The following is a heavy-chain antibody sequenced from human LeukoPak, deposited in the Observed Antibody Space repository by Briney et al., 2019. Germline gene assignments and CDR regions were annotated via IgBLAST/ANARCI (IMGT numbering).Heavy chain of an antibody. CDR2: IYYSGST. V-gene: IGHV4-61*01. D-gene: IGHD6-13*01. J-gene: IGHJ6*03. Sequence: SETLSLTCTVSGGSISSGSYYWSWIRQPPGKGLEWIGYIYYSGSTNYNPSLKSRVTISVDTSKNQFSLKLSSVTAADTAVYYCASSSSWQGYYYYYMDVWGKGTTVTVSS. CDR1: GGSISSGSYY. CDR3: ASSSSWQGYYYYYMDV.